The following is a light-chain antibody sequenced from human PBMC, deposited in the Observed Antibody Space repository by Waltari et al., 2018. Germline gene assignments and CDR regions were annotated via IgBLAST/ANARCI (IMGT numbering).Light chain of an antibody. CDR3: QQLVSYPPT. CDR2: RAS. V-gene: IGKV1-9*01. J-gene: IGKJ1*01. Sequence: IQLTQSPSSLSASVGDRVIITCRASQDINNCLAWYEQKPGKAPNLLIYRASTLQSGVPSRFRGSGSGTDFTLTISSLQPEDFATYYCQQLVSYPPTFGQGTKVEMK. CDR1: QDINNC.